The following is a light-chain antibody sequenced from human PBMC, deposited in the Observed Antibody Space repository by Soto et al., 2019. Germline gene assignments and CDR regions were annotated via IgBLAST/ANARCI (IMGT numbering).Light chain of an antibody. J-gene: IGKJ1*01. CDR2: DAS. CDR1: QSVSTY. Sequence: EIVLTQSPATLSWSPGERATLSCGASQSVSTYLAWYQQKPGQAPRLLIYDASNRATGIPARFSGSGSGTDFTLTISSLEPEDFAVYYCQQRSNWPPWTFGQGTKVEIK. CDR3: QQRSNWPPWT. V-gene: IGKV3-11*01.